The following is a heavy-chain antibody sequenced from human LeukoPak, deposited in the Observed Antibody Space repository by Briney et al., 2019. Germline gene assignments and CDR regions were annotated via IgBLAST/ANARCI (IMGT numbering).Heavy chain of an antibody. CDR1: GNTFAGYY. Sequence: ASVKISCKASGNTFAGYYVHWVRQAPGQGLEWMGVISPSGGSTTYAQKFQGRVTLTRDMSTSTDYLELSSLRSEDTAVYYCARAEGVYYMDVWGKGTTVTVSS. CDR3: ARAEGVYYMDV. CDR2: ISPSGGST. J-gene: IGHJ6*03. V-gene: IGHV1-46*01.